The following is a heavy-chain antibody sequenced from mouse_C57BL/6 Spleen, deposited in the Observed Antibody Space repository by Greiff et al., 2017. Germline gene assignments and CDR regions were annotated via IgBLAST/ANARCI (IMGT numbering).Heavy chain of an antibody. CDR3: GRYYSNYDYAMDY. CDR2: IYPGDGDT. J-gene: IGHJ4*01. CDR1: GYAFSSSW. Sequence: VQLQQSGPELVKPGASVKISCKASGYAFSSSWMNWVKQRPGKGLEWIGRIYPGDGDTNYNGKFKGKATLTADKSSSTAYMQLSSLTSEDSAVYFCGRYYSNYDYAMDYWGQGTSVTVSS. D-gene: IGHD2-5*01. V-gene: IGHV1-82*01.